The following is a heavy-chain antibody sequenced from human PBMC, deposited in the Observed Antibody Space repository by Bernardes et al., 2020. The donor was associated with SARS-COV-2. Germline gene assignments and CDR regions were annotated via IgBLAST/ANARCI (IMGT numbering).Heavy chain of an antibody. CDR1: GGSISSYS. Sequence: SETLSLTCTVSGGSISSYSWGWIRQPPGKGLEWIGYIYNSGSTNYNPSLESRVTISIDTSKNQFSLKLSSVTAADTAVYYCARARYTVTMWFDPWGQGALVTVSS. CDR3: ARARYTVTMWFDP. D-gene: IGHD4-17*01. J-gene: IGHJ5*02. V-gene: IGHV4-59*01. CDR2: IYNSGST.